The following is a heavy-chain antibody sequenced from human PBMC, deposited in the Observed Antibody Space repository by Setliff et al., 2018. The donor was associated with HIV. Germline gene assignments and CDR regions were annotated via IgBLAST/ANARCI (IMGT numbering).Heavy chain of an antibody. CDR3: ARGPPFAY. CDR2: IYYSGNT. Sequence: LTCTVSGGSITGYYWSWIRQPPGKGLEWIGWIYYSGNTRYNPSLKSRVTLSIDTSKNQFSLKLTSVTADDTAIYYCARGPPFAYWGQGLLVTVSS. J-gene: IGHJ4*02. V-gene: IGHV4-59*12. CDR1: GGSITGYY.